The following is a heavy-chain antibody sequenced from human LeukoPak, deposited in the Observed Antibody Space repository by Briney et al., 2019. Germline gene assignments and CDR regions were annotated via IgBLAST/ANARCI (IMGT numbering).Heavy chain of an antibody. Sequence: GGSLRLSCVASGNTFRSSSMHWVRQAPGKGLGWLAFIRFDGSTKYYADSVKGRFTVSRDNSKSTLYLQMNSLRAEDTAVYYCAQPDFWGQGTLVTVSS. CDR1: GNTFRSSS. J-gene: IGHJ4*02. CDR3: AQPDF. CDR2: IRFDGSTK. V-gene: IGHV3-30*02.